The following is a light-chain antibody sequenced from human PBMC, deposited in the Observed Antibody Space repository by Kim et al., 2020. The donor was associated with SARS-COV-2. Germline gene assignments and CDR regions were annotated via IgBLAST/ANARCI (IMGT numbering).Light chain of an antibody. CDR3: QQLNAFPLT. V-gene: IGKV1-12*01. CDR1: ESIGSW. Sequence: CASVGDRVTSTWRASESIGSWLAWYQQTPGEAPSLLIYSTPILNSGVPSRFSGSGYGTDFTLPVSSLHPEDSAVYYCQQLNAFPLTLGGGTKLEI. CDR2: STP. J-gene: IGKJ4*01.